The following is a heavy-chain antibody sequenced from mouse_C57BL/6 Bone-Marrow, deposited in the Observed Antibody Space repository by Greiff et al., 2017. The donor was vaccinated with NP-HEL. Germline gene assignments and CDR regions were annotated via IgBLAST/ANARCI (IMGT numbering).Heavy chain of an antibody. J-gene: IGHJ4*01. Sequence: QVQLQQSGPGLVQPSQSLSITCTVSGFSLTSYGVHWVRQSPGKGLEWLGVIWSGGSTDYNAAFISRLSISKDNSKSQVFFKMNSLQADDTAIYYCASMITTTRYYAMGYWGQGTSVTVSS. V-gene: IGHV2-2*01. D-gene: IGHD2-4*01. CDR2: IWSGGST. CDR1: GFSLTSYG. CDR3: ASMITTTRYYAMGY.